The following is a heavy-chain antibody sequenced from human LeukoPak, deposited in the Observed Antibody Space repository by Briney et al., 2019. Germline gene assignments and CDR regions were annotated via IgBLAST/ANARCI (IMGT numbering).Heavy chain of an antibody. CDR2: INHSGST. V-gene: IGHV4-34*01. J-gene: IGHJ5*02. Sequence: SETLSLTCAVYGGSFSGYYWSWIRQPPGKGLEWIGEINHSGSTNYNPSLKSRVTISVDTSKNQFSLKLSSVTAADTAVYYCARARGYYDFWSGYLRFDPWGQGTLVTVSS. CDR3: ARARGYYDFWSGYLRFDP. D-gene: IGHD3-3*01. CDR1: GGSFSGYY.